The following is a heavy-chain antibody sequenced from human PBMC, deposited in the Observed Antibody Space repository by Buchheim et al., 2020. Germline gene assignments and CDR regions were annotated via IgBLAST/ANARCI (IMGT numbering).Heavy chain of an antibody. Sequence: EVQLVESGGGLVQPGGSLRLSCAASGVNIGGNFMTWVRQAPGKGLEWVANIKHDGSKKYYVDSVKGRFTISRDNAKNSLYLQMNSLRAGDTAVYYCTKDDYGSYDYWGQGAL. D-gene: IGHD1-26*01. V-gene: IGHV3-7*03. CDR2: IKHDGSKK. CDR3: TKDDYGSYDY. CDR1: GVNIGGNF. J-gene: IGHJ4*02.